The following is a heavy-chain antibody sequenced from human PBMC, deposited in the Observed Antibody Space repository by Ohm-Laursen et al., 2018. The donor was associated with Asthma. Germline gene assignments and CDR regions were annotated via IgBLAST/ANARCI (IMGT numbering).Heavy chain of an antibody. Sequence: GTLSLTCSVSGASVGSGSSFWSWIRQPPGKGLEWIGYIYERGSTNYYPSLKGRVTISLDTSKNQFSLRLSSVTAADTAVYYCARGWGSSYGEYYFDFWGQGILVTVSS. V-gene: IGHV4-61*01. J-gene: IGHJ4*02. CDR3: ARGWGSSYGEYYFDF. CDR1: GASVGSGSSF. CDR2: IYERGST. D-gene: IGHD5-18*01.